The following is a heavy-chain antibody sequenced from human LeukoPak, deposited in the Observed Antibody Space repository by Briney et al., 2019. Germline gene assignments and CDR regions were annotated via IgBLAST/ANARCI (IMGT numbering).Heavy chain of an antibody. CDR2: IYPGDSDT. D-gene: IGHD6-13*01. V-gene: IGHV5-51*01. CDR1: GYSFTSYW. Sequence: HGESLKISCKGSGYSFTSYWIGWVRQMPGKGLEWMGIIYPGDSDTRYSPSFQGQVTISADKSISTAYLQWSSLKASDTAMYYCAILDSSSWYWYFDYWGQGTLDTVSS. CDR3: AILDSSSWYWYFDY. J-gene: IGHJ4*02.